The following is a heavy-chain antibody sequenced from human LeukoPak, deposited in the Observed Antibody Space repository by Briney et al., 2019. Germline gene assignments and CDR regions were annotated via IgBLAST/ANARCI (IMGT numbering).Heavy chain of an antibody. CDR1: GGSMSSYY. D-gene: IGHD3-22*01. J-gene: IGHJ4*02. Sequence: PSETLSLTCTVSGGSMSSYYWSWIRQPPGKGLEWIGYIYYSGSTNYNPSLKSRVTISVDTSKNQFSLKLSSVTAADTAVYYCARGGEYYYDSSGYYDTFDYWGQGTLVTVSS. V-gene: IGHV4-59*01. CDR3: ARGGEYYYDSSGYYDTFDY. CDR2: IYYSGST.